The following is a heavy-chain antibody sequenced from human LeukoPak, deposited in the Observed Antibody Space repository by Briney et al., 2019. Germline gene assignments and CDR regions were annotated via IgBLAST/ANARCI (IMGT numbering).Heavy chain of an antibody. Sequence: GGSLRLSCTASGFTLSSIYMSTVRQAPGKGLEGGSVIYSDTRTYYADSVKGRFTISSDNSKNTLYLQMNSLRAEDTAVYYCARTYTSGVSWFDPWGQGTLVTVSS. CDR3: ARTYTSGVSWFDP. V-gene: IGHV3-53*01. D-gene: IGHD6-19*01. CDR2: IYSDTRT. J-gene: IGHJ5*02. CDR1: GFTLSSIY.